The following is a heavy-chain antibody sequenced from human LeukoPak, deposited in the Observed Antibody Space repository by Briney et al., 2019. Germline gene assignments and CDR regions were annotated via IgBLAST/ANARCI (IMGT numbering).Heavy chain of an antibody. CDR1: PFTASSNL. CDR3: ASGRSYWYHLDY. D-gene: IGHD2-8*02. CDR2: IYAGGGT. V-gene: IGHV3-53*04. J-gene: IGHJ4*02. Sequence: GGPLRLSFPASPFTASSNLITWSPQPPGKGRDGVSFIYAGGGTYYADSVQGRFSISRHLSKNTVDLQMNSLRLEDTAVYYCASGRSYWYHLDYWGRGTLVTVSS.